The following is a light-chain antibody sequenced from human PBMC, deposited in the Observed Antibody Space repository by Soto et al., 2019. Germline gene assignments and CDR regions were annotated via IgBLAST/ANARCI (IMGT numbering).Light chain of an antibody. Sequence: DIQLTQSPSFLSLSAGDRVTITCRASQGISNSLAWYQQKPGKAPKLLIYSASTLQSGVPSRFSGGFSGTEFTLTISSLQPEDFATYYCLQHYSYSATFGQGTKVDIK. J-gene: IGKJ1*01. CDR1: QGISNS. V-gene: IGKV1-9*01. CDR3: LQHYSYSAT. CDR2: SAS.